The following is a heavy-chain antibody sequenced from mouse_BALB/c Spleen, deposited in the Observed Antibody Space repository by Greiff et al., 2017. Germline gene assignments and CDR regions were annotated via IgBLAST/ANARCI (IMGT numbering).Heavy chain of an antibody. D-gene: IGHD2-1*01. Sequence: VQRVESGPGLVAPSQSLSITCTVSGFSLTDYGVSWIRQPPGKGLEWLGVIWGGGSTSYNSALKSRLSISKDNSKSQVFLKMNSLQTDDTAMYYCAKHLYGNYGFDYWGQGTTLTVSS. J-gene: IGHJ2*01. CDR3: AKHLYGNYGFDY. CDR1: GFSLTDYG. V-gene: IGHV2-6-5*01. CDR2: IWGGGST.